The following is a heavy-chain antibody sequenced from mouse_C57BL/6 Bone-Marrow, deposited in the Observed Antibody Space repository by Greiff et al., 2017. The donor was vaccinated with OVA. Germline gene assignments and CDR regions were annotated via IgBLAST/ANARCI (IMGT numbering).Heavy chain of an antibody. CDR2: IDPSDSYT. Sequence: QVHVKQPGAELVRPGTSVKLSCKASGYTFTSYWMHWVKQRPGQGLEWIGVIDPSDSYTNYNQKFKGKATLTVDTSSSTAYMQLSSLTSEDSAVYYCARLTGYFDYWGQGTTLTVSS. CDR1: GYTFTSYW. J-gene: IGHJ2*01. D-gene: IGHD4-1*01. V-gene: IGHV1-59*01. CDR3: ARLTGYFDY.